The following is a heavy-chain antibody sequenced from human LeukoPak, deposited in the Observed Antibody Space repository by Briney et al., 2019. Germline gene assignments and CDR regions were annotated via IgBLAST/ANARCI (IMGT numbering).Heavy chain of an antibody. Sequence: SETLSLTCTVSGGSISSYYWSWIRQPPGKGLEWIGYIYYSGSTNYNPSLKSRVTISVDTSKNQFSLKLSSVTAADTAVYYCARGAGIVVVPAAVSSYASDIWGQGTMVTVSS. J-gene: IGHJ3*02. D-gene: IGHD2-2*01. CDR2: IYYSGST. CDR1: GGSISSYY. V-gene: IGHV4-59*01. CDR3: ARGAGIVVVPAAVSSYASDI.